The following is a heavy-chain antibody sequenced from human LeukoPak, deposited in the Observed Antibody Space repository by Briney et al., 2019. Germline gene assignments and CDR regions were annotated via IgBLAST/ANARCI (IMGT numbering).Heavy chain of an antibody. CDR1: GGSISSNTYY. Sequence: SETLSLTCTVSGGSISSNTYYWGWIRQPPGKGLEWIGSIYYSGSTYYNPSLKSRVTISVDTSKNQFSLKLSSVTAADTAVYYCARDVVASDFDYWGQGTLVTVSS. J-gene: IGHJ4*02. CDR2: IYYSGST. D-gene: IGHD2-15*01. CDR3: ARDVVASDFDY. V-gene: IGHV4-39*07.